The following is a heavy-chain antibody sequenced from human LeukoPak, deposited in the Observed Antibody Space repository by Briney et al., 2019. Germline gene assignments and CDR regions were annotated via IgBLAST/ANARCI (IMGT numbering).Heavy chain of an antibody. CDR2: IYYSGST. J-gene: IGHJ5*02. CDR3: ARAAAGTRFDP. D-gene: IGHD6-13*01. Sequence: PSETLSLTCTVSGGSISSYYWCWIRQPPGKGLEWIGCIYYSGSTNYNPSLKSRVTISVDMSKNQFSLKLSSVTAADTAVYYCARAAAGTRFDPWGQGTLVTVSS. V-gene: IGHV4-59*08. CDR1: GGSISSYY.